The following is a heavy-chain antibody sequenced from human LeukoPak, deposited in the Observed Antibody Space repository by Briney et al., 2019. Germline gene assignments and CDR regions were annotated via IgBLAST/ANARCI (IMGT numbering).Heavy chain of an antibody. Sequence: SETLSLTCTVSGGSISSGDYYWSWIRQTPGKGLEWIGYIYYSGSTYYNPSLKSRVTISVDTSKNQFSLKLSSVTAADTAVYYCARVRIVGAIYFDYWGQGTLVTVSS. D-gene: IGHD1-26*01. CDR1: GGSISSGDYY. CDR2: IYYSGST. J-gene: IGHJ4*02. V-gene: IGHV4-30-4*01. CDR3: ARVRIVGAIYFDY.